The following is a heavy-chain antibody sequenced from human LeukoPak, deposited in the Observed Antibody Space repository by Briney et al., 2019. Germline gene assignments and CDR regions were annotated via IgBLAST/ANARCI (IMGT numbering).Heavy chain of an antibody. CDR2: INAGNGNT. CDR3: ARREKAEFSRSYLFDY. CDR1: GYTFTSYA. J-gene: IGHJ4*02. D-gene: IGHD3-10*01. V-gene: IGHV1-3*01. Sequence: ASVKVSCKASGYTFTSYAMHWVSQAPGQRLEWMGWINAGNGNTKYSQKFQGRVTMTRNTSISTAYMELSRLRSDDTAVYHCARREKAEFSRSYLFDYWGQGTLVTVSS.